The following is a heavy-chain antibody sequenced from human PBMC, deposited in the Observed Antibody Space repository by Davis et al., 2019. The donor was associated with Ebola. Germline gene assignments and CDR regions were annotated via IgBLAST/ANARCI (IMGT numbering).Heavy chain of an antibody. CDR1: GFTFSSYG. J-gene: IGHJ6*02. CDR3: AKDRAKDYYGMDV. CDR2: ISYDGSNK. D-gene: IGHD3-10*01. Sequence: GGSLRLSCAASGFTFSSYGMHWVRQAPGKGLEWVAVISYDGSNKYYADSVKGRFTISRDNSKNTLYLQMNSLRAEDTAVYYCAKDRAKDYYGMDVGGQGTTVTVSS. V-gene: IGHV3-30*18.